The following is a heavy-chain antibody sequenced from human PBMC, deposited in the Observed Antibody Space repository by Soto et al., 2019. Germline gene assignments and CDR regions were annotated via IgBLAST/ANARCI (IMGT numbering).Heavy chain of an antibody. V-gene: IGHV1-3*01. CDR1: GYTFTSYA. D-gene: IGHD5-12*01. J-gene: IGHJ4*02. CDR3: ARERGGYAYSTLIFDY. Sequence: ASVKVSCKASGYTFTSYAMHWVRQAPGQRLEWMGWINAGNGNTKYSQKFQGRVTITRDTSASTAYMELSRLRSDDTAVYYCARERGGYAYSTLIFDYWGQGTLVTVSS. CDR2: INAGNGNT.